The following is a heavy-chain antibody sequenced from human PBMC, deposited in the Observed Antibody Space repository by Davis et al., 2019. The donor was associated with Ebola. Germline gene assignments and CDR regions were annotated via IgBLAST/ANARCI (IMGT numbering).Heavy chain of an antibody. CDR2: INPNSGGT. Sequence: ASVKVSCKASGYTFIGSYMHWVRQAPGQGLEWMGRINPNSGGTNYAQKFQGRVTMTRDTSISTAYMELSRLRSDDTAVYYCAREGYYYDSSGYGMDVWGKGTTVTVSS. V-gene: IGHV1-2*06. D-gene: IGHD3-22*01. CDR1: GYTFIGSY. CDR3: AREGYYYDSSGYGMDV. J-gene: IGHJ6*04.